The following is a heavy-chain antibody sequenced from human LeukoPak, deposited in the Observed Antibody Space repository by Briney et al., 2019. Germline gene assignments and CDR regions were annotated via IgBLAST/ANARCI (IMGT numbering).Heavy chain of an antibody. Sequence: ASVKVSCKASGYMFTSYAISWVRQAPGQGLEWMGGIIPIFGTANYAQKFQGRVTITTDESTSTAYMELSSLRSEDTAVYYCARSSVVLNYYYYYMDVWGKGTTVTVSS. J-gene: IGHJ6*03. CDR1: GYMFTSYA. V-gene: IGHV1-69*05. CDR2: IIPIFGTA. CDR3: ARSSVVLNYYYYYMDV. D-gene: IGHD2-15*01.